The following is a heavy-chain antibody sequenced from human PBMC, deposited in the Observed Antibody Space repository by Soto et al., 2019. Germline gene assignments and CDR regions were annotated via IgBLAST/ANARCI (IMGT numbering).Heavy chain of an antibody. CDR3: ARHSNYYGSGSYYEYYYYSGMDV. CDR2: IYPGDSDT. CDR1: GYSFTSYW. J-gene: IGHJ6*02. Sequence: ESLKISCKGSGYSFTSYWIGWVRQMPGKGLEWMGIIYPGDSDTKYSPSFQGQVTISADKSISTAYLQWSSLKASDTAMYYCARHSNYYGSGSYYEYYYYSGMDVWGQGTTVTVSS. V-gene: IGHV5-51*01. D-gene: IGHD3-10*01.